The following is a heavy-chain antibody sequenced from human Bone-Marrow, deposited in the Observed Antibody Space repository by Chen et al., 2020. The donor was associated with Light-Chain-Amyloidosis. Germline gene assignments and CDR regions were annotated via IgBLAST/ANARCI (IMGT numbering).Heavy chain of an antibody. CDR3: ARDHSSGWYPYQDY. Sequence: EVQLVESGGGLVQPGGSLKLSCAASGFTFSSHWMSWVRQAPGKGLEWVANIKEDGSQKYYVDSVMGQFTISRDNAKNSLYLQMNSLSAEDTAVYYCARDHSSGWYPYQDYWGQGTLVSVSS. CDR1: GFTFSSHW. J-gene: IGHJ4*02. V-gene: IGHV3-7*03. D-gene: IGHD6-13*01. CDR2: IKEDGSQK.